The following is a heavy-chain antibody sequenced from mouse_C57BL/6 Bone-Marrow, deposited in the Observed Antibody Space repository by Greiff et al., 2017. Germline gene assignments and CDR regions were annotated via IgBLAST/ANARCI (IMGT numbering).Heavy chain of an antibody. V-gene: IGHV1-5*01. CDR3: TRETVVAYYYAMDY. CDR2: IYPGNSDT. J-gene: IGHJ4*01. D-gene: IGHD1-1*01. CDR1: GYTFTSYW. Sequence: DVKLQESGTVLARPGASVKMSCKTSGYTFTSYWMHWVKQRPGQGLEWIGAIYPGNSDTSYNQKFKGKAKLTAVTSASTAYMELSSLTNEDSAVYYCTRETVVAYYYAMDYWGQGTSVTVSS.